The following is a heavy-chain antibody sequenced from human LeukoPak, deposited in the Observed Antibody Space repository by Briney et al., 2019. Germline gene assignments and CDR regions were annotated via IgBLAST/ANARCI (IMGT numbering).Heavy chain of an antibody. V-gene: IGHV3-30*02. D-gene: IGHD3-3*01. CDR1: GFTFSSYG. CDR2: IRYDGSNK. Sequence: GGSLRLSCAASGFTFSSYGMHWVRRAPGKGLEWVAFIRYDGSNKYYADSVKGRFTISRDNSKNTLYLQMNSLRAEDTAVYYCAKEDHDFWSGYFGYWGQGTLVTVSS. CDR3: AKEDHDFWSGYFGY. J-gene: IGHJ4*02.